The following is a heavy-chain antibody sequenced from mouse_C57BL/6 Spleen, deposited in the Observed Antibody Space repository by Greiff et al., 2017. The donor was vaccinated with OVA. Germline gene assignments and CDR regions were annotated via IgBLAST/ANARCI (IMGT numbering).Heavy chain of an antibody. Sequence: QLQQPGAELVRPGSSVKLSCKASGYTFTSYWMHWVKQRPIQGLEWIGNIDPSDSETHYNQKFKDKATLTVDKSSSTAYMQLSSLTSEDSAVYYCARWDYDDGCAYWGRGTLVTVSA. CDR2: IDPSDSET. J-gene: IGHJ3*01. CDR3: ARWDYDDGCAY. CDR1: GYTFTSYW. V-gene: IGHV1-52*01. D-gene: IGHD2-4*01.